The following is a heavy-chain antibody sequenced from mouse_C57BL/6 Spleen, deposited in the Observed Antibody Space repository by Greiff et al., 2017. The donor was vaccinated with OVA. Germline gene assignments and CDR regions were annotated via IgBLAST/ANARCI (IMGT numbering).Heavy chain of an antibody. CDR1: GYAFSSSW. Sequence: VQLQQSGPELVKPGASVKISCKASGYAFSSSWMNWVKQRPGKGLEWIGRIYPGDGDTNYNGKFKGKATLTADKSSSTAYMQLSSLTSEDSAVYFCAVTRGDYFDYWGQGTTLTVSS. J-gene: IGHJ2*01. D-gene: IGHD2-12*01. CDR2: IYPGDGDT. V-gene: IGHV1-82*01. CDR3: AVTRGDYFDY.